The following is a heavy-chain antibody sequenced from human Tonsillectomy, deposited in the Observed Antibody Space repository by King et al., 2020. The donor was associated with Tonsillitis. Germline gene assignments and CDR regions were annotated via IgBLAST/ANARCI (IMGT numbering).Heavy chain of an antibody. J-gene: IGHJ4*02. V-gene: IGHV3-23*04. CDR1: GFTFSSYA. CDR3: AKAPKGWRHMVVVTRG. Sequence: VQLVESGGGLVQPGGSLRLSCAASGFTFSSYAMSWVRQAPGKGLEWVSAISGSGGSTYYADSVKGRFTISRDNSKNTLYLQMNSLRAEDTAVYYCAKAPKGWRHMVVVTRGWGQGTLVTVSS. CDR2: ISGSGGST. D-gene: IGHD2-21*02.